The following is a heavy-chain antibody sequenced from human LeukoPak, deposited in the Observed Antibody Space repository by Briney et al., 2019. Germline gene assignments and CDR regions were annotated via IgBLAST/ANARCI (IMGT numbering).Heavy chain of an antibody. CDR3: ARDGGHYYDSSGYYPDAFDI. J-gene: IGHJ3*02. D-gene: IGHD3-22*01. CDR1: GGSISSHY. V-gene: IGHV4-59*11. Sequence: SETLSLTCTVSGGSISSHYWSWIRQPPGKGLEWIGYIYYSGSTNYNPSLKSRVTISVDTSKNQFSLKLSSVTAADTAVYYCARDGGHYYDSSGYYPDAFDIWGQGTMVTVSS. CDR2: IYYSGST.